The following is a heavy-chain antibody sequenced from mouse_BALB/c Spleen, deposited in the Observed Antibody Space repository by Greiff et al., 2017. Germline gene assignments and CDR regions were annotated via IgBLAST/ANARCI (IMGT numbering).Heavy chain of an antibody. CDR1: GYTFTDYA. D-gene: IGHD2-10*01. Sequence: QVQLQQSGAELVRPGVSVKISCKGSGYTFTDYAMHWVKQSHAKSLEWIGVISTYYGDASYNQKFKGKATMTVDKSSSTAYMELARLTSEDSAIYYCARTAYYGNYYFDDWGQGTTLTVSS. V-gene: IGHV1S137*01. CDR3: ARTAYYGNYYFDD. J-gene: IGHJ2*01. CDR2: ISTYYGDA.